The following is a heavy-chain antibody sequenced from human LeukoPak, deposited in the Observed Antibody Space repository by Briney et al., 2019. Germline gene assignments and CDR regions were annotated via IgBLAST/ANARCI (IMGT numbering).Heavy chain of an antibody. CDR3: AKRVGYCSSKSCYFDY. CDR2: ICASGGST. V-gene: IGHV3-23*01. D-gene: IGHD2-2*01. Sequence: GGSLRLSRAPSGFTFSSYAMSGVPHAPGKGLERGSAICASGGSTYYADSVKGRFTISRDNSKNTLYLQMNSLRAEDTAEYYCAKRVGYCSSKSCYFDYWGQGTLVTVSS. CDR1: GFTFSSYA. J-gene: IGHJ4*02.